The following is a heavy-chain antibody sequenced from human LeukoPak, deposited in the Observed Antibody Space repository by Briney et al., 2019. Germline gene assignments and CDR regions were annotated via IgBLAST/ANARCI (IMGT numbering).Heavy chain of an antibody. CDR3: ATEVEMATIASGAFDI. D-gene: IGHD5-24*01. CDR2: IKQDGSEK. Sequence: GGSLRLSCAASGFTFSSYWMSWVRQAPGKGLEWVAHIKQDGSEKYYVDSVKGRFTISRDNAKNSLYLQMNSLRAEDTAVYYCATEVEMATIASGAFDIWGQGTMVTVSS. J-gene: IGHJ3*02. CDR1: GFTFSSYW. V-gene: IGHV3-7*01.